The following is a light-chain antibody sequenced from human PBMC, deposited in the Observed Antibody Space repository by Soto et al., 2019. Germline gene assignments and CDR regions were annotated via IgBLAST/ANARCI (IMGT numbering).Light chain of an antibody. CDR1: QGISSY. V-gene: IGKV1-8*01. CDR3: QKYNSAPFT. CDR2: AAS. Sequence: AIRMTQSPSSFSASTGDRVTITCRASQGISSYLAWYQQKPGKAPKLLIYAASTLQSGVPSRFSGSGSGTDFTLTISCLQSEDFAAYYCQKYNSAPFTFGPGTKVDIK. J-gene: IGKJ3*01.